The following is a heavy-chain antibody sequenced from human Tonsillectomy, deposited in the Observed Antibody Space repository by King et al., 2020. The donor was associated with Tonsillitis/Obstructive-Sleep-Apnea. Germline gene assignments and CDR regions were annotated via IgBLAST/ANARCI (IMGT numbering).Heavy chain of an antibody. J-gene: IGHJ4*02. D-gene: IGHD2-2*01. CDR3: ARPPQSSRTSCHRLDY. CDR2: ISGSGDIT. CDR1: GFSFSSYV. V-gene: IGHV3-23*04. Sequence: VQLVESGGGLVQPGGSLRLSCAASGFSFSSYVMSWVRQAPGKGLEWVSGISGSGDITNYADSVQGRFTISRDNSKNTLYLQMNSLRAEDTAVYSCARPPQSSRTSCHRLDYWGQGTLVTVSS.